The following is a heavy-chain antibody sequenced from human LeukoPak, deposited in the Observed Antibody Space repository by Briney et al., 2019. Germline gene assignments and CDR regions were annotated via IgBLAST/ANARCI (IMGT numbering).Heavy chain of an antibody. D-gene: IGHD6-25*01. CDR3: ARARLYLISSGYPFDY. Sequence: SETLSLTCAVYGGSFSGYYWSWIRQPPGKGLEWIGEINHSGSTNYNPSLKSRVTISVDTSKNQFSLKLSSVTAADTAVYYCARARLYLISSGYPFDYWGQGTLVTVSS. CDR1: GGSFSGYY. CDR2: INHSGST. V-gene: IGHV4-34*01. J-gene: IGHJ4*02.